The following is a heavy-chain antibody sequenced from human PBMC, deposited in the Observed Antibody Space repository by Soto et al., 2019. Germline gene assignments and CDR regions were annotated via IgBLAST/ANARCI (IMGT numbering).Heavy chain of an antibody. J-gene: IGHJ4*02. CDR2: IIPISGTA. V-gene: IGHV1-69*01. Sequence: QVQLVQSGAEVKKRGSSVKVSCKASGGTFSSYAISWMRQAPGQGLGWMGGIIPISGTANYAQKSQARFTVPAGESASTAYMELSSLRSEDTAVYYGARDPNGYFYYFAYCGEGTLVIVSS. CDR3: ARDPNGYFYYFAY. CDR1: GGTFSSYA. D-gene: IGHD3-22*01.